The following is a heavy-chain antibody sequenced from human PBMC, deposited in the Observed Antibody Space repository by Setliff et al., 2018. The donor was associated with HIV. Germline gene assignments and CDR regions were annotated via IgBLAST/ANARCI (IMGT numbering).Heavy chain of an antibody. CDR3: ASRVYYYDESRILREEGFVP. CDR2: IYHTGKT. V-gene: IGHV4-39*01. J-gene: IGHJ5*02. Sequence: SETLSLTCSVSGGSVSDNKYYWSWIRQPPGKGLEWTGSIYHTGKTYYNSALKNRLTISVDTSKNQFSLELSSVTAADTAVYYCASRVYYYDESRILREEGFVPWGQGTLVTVSS. D-gene: IGHD3-22*01. CDR1: GGSVSDNKYY.